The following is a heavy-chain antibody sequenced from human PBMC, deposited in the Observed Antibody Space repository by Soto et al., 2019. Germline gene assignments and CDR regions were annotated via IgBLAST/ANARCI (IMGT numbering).Heavy chain of an antibody. D-gene: IGHD3-16*01. V-gene: IGHV3-7*01. CDR2: IKQDGNEK. CDR1: GFTFSSYW. Sequence: EVQLVESGGGSVQPGGSQRLSCGASGFTFSSYWMSWVRQAPGKGLEWVANIKQDGNEKYYVDSVKGRFTISRDNAKNSLYLQLYSLRVEDTAVYYCARGGTGAFFDYWGQGTLVTVSS. J-gene: IGHJ4*02. CDR3: ARGGTGAFFDY.